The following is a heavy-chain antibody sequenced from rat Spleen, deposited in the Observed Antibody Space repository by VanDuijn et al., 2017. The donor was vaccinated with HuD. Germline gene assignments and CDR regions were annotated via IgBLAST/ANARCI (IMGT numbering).Heavy chain of an antibody. V-gene: IGHV2-1*01. J-gene: IGHJ2*01. Sequence: QVQLKESGPGLVQPSQTLSLTCTVSGFSLISNSVHWIRQPPGEGLEWMGGIWGDGSTNYSSSLKSRLSINRDTSKSQVFLKLNNLQTEDTAMYFCASQYYYDGYYRDYWGQGVMVTVSS. CDR3: ASQYYYDGYYRDY. CDR2: IWGDGST. D-gene: IGHD1-12*03. CDR1: GFSLISNS.